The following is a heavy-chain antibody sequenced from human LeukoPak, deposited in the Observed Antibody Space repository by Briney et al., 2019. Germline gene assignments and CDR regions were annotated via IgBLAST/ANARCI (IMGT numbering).Heavy chain of an antibody. CDR1: GGSISSGDYY. V-gene: IGHV4-30-4*01. J-gene: IGHJ4*02. CDR2: IYYSGST. Sequence: SETLSLTCTVSGGSISSGDYYWSWIRQPPGTGLEWIGYIYYSGSTYYNPSLKSRVTISVDTSKNQFSLKLSSVTAADTAVYYCARTSPIYYYDSSGYYPIDYWGQGTLVTVSS. CDR3: ARTSPIYYYDSSGYYPIDY. D-gene: IGHD3-22*01.